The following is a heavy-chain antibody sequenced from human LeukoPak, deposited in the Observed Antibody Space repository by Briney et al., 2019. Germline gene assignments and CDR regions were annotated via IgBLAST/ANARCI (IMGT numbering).Heavy chain of an antibody. CDR3: ARWTMVRGDDQYYMDV. CDR1: GFSLSTSGVG. Sequence: SGPTLVKPTQTLTLTCTFSGFSLSTSGVGVGWIRQPPGKALVWLTLICWNDVKRYSPSLKSRLTITTGTAKNQVVLTMTNMVPVDTATYYRARWTMVRGDDQYYMDVWGKGTTVTISS. J-gene: IGHJ6*03. CDR2: ICWNDVK. D-gene: IGHD3-10*01. V-gene: IGHV2-5*01.